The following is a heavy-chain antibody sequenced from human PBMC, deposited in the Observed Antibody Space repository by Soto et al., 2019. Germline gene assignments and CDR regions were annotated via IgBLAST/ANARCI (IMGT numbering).Heavy chain of an antibody. CDR2: IYRDDDK. D-gene: IGHD6-13*01. Sequence: SGPTLVNPTQTLTLIFNFSGISLSSNGVGVGWIRQAPGKALEWLAFIYRDDDKPYSPSLKSRLSIIKDTSINQEFLIMSTVDPVDSATYYCAHRSPYRGSWKSGWFDSWG. CDR3: AHRSPYRGSWKSGWFDS. V-gene: IGHV2-5*02. CDR1: GISLSSNGVG. J-gene: IGHJ5*01.